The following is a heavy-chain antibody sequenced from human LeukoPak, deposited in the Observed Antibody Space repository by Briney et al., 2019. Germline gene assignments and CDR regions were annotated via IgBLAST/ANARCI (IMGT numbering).Heavy chain of an antibody. D-gene: IGHD1-7*01. CDR1: GFTFSSYW. CDR3: AKDGSAGTTPPFFDY. Sequence: GGSLRLSCAASGFTFSSYWMSWVRQAPGKGLEWVANIKQDGSEKYYVDSVKGRFTISRDNAKNSLYLQMNSLRAEDTALYYCAKDGSAGTTPPFFDYWGQGTLVTVSS. V-gene: IGHV3-7*03. CDR2: IKQDGSEK. J-gene: IGHJ4*02.